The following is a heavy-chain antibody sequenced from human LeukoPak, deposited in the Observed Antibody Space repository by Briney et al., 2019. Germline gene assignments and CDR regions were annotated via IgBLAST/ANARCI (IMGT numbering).Heavy chain of an antibody. D-gene: IGHD6-19*01. CDR2: IYYSGST. CDR1: GGSISSYY. J-gene: IGHJ5*02. V-gene: IGHV4-59*01. Sequence: SETLSLTCTVSGGSISSYYWSWIRQPLGKGLEWIGYIYYSGSTNYNPSLKSRVTISVDTSKNQFSLKLSSVTAADTAVYYCARDVRAVAGTNWFDPWGQGTLVTVSS. CDR3: ARDVRAVAGTNWFDP.